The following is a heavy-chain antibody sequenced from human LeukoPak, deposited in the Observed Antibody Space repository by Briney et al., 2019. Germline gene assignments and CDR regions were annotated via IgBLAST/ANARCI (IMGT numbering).Heavy chain of an antibody. V-gene: IGHV1-2*06. CDR2: INPNSGGT. CDR3: AREGYYGSKTYYDLDY. D-gene: IGHD3-10*01. Sequence: ASVKVSCKASGYTLSDYFMHWVRQAPGQGPEWMGRINPNSGGTTYAQNFQGGVTMTRDTSISTAYMELSRLRSDDTAVYYCAREGYYGSKTYYDLDYWGQGTLVTVSS. CDR1: GYTLSDYF. J-gene: IGHJ4*02.